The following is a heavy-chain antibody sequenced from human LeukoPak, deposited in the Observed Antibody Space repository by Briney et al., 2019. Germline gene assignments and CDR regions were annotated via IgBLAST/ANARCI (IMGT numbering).Heavy chain of an antibody. CDR2: MSYDGSNK. D-gene: IGHD3-22*01. V-gene: IGHV3-30*18. J-gene: IGHJ4*02. CDR1: GFTFSSYG. CDR3: AKAFAMIVVAVDY. Sequence: GRPLRLSCAASGFTFSSYGMHWVRQAPGKGLEWVAVMSYDGSNKYYADSVKGRFTISRDNSKNTLYLQMNSLRAEDTAVYYCAKAFAMIVVAVDYWGQGTLVTVSS.